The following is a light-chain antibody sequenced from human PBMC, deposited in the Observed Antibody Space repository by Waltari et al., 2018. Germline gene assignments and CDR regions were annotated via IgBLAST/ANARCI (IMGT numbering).Light chain of an antibody. CDR1: QSVAGSY. V-gene: IGKV3-20*01. CDR2: GAS. J-gene: IGKJ3*01. CDR3: QQYGTSTSFT. Sequence: EIVLTQSTGTLSLSPGESATLSCRASQSVAGSYLAWYQQKPGQAPRLLIYGASSRATGIPDRFSGSGSGTDFTLTISRLEPEDFAVYYCQQYGTSTSFTFGPGTKVDIK.